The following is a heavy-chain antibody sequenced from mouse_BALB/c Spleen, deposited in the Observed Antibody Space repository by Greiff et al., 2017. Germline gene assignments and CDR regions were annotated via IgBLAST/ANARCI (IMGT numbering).Heavy chain of an antibody. CDR3: ARRNGNYPDY. V-gene: IGHV1-54*01. J-gene: IGHJ2*01. CDR1: GYAFTSYL. D-gene: IGHD2-1*01. CDR2: INPGSGGT. Sequence: VQLQQSGAELVRPGTSVKVSCKASGYAFTSYLIEWVKQRPGQGLEWIGVINPGSGGTNYNEKFKGKATLTADKSSSTAYMQLSSLTSDDSAVYFCARRNGNYPDYWGQGTTLTVSS.